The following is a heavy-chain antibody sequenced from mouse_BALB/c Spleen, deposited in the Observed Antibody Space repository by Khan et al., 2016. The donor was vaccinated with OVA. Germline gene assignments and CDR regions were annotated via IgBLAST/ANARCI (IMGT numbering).Heavy chain of an antibody. CDR1: GYTFTNYW. CDR2: TYPGGGYT. Sequence: QVQLKQSGAELVRPGTSVKMSCKAAGYTFTNYWIGWVKQRPGHGLEWIGDTYPGGGYTNYNEKFKGKATLTADTSSSTAYMQLSGLTSEDSAIYYCSSRGAGRATWDYFDCWGQGTTLTVSS. CDR3: SSRGAGRATWDYFDC. D-gene: IGHD3-1*01. J-gene: IGHJ2*01. V-gene: IGHV1-63*02.